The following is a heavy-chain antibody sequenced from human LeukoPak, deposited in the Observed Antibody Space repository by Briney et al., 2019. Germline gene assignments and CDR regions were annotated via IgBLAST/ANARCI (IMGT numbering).Heavy chain of an antibody. Sequence: SETLSLTCTVSGGSISSSSYYWGWIRQPPGKGLEWIGSIYYSGSTYYNPSLKSRVTISVDTSKNQFSLKLSSVTAADTAVYYCARRLPSWSGTTRHYYFDYWGQGTLVTVSS. CDR3: ARRLPSWSGTTRHYYFDY. V-gene: IGHV4-39*01. D-gene: IGHD1-1*01. CDR1: GGSISSSSYY. J-gene: IGHJ4*02. CDR2: IYYSGST.